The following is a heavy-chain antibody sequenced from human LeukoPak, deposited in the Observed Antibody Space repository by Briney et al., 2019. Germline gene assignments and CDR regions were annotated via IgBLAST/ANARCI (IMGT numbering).Heavy chain of an antibody. D-gene: IGHD1-7*01. CDR1: GGSISGYS. Sequence: PSETLSLTCTVSGGSISGYSWSWIRQPPGRGLEWIGYFYNSGRTKYNPFLESRVTVSVDTSKDQFSLKLSSVTSADTAVYYCARNWNYGIDYWGQGTLVTVSS. V-gene: IGHV4-59*01. CDR2: FYNSGRT. J-gene: IGHJ4*02. CDR3: ARNWNYGIDY.